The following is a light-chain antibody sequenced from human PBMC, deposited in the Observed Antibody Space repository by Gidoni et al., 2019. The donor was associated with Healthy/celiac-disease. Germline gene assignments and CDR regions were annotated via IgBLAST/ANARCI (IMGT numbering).Light chain of an antibody. J-gene: IGLJ1*01. V-gene: IGLV2-14*01. CDR1: RLDVGGYHY. CDR3: SSYTSSSTV. Sequence: QSALPQPASVSGSPGQSITISCTGTRLDVGGYHYVSWYQQHPGKAPMLMIYDVSNRPSGVANRFSGSKSGNTTSLTSAGLQAEDEADYYCSSYTSSSTVFGTGTKVTVL. CDR2: DVS.